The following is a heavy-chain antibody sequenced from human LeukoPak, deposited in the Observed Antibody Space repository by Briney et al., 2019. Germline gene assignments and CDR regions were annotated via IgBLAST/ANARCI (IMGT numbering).Heavy chain of an antibody. J-gene: IGHJ6*02. CDR1: GGTFSSYA. Sequence: SVKVSCKASGGTFSSYAISWVRQAPGQGLEWMGGIIPIFGTANYAQKFQGRVTITADESTSTAYMELSSLRSEDTAVYYCARGGGDGYNHDFYYGMDVWGQGTTVTVSS. D-gene: IGHD5-24*01. V-gene: IGHV1-69*13. CDR3: ARGGGDGYNHDFYYGMDV. CDR2: IIPIFGTA.